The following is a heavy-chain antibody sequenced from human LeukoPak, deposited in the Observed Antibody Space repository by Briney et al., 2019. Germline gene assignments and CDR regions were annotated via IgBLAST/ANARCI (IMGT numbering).Heavy chain of an antibody. V-gene: IGHV3-7*03. CDR2: IKQDGSQK. CDR1: GFTFSNYW. Sequence: GGSLRLSCAASGFTFSNYWMTWVRLAPGKGLEWVANIKQDGSQKYYVDSVQGRFTISRDNAKNSLYLQMNSLRADDTAVYYCARARTVPAAEFDYWGQGTLVTVSS. J-gene: IGHJ4*02. CDR3: ARARTVPAAEFDY. D-gene: IGHD2-2*01.